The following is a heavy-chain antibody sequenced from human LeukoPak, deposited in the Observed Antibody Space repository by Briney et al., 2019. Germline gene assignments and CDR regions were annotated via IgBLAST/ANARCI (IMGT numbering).Heavy chain of an antibody. CDR3: ARSRGWSYHY. D-gene: IGHD3-16*02. J-gene: IGHJ4*02. CDR1: GFTFSNDW. V-gene: IGHV3-74*01. Sequence: GGSLRLSCAASGFTFSNDWMHWVRQAPGKGLVWVSRINTDGSTTTYADSVKGRFTISRDNAKNKLYLQMNSLRVEDTAVYYCARSRGWSYHYWGQGTLVTVSS. CDR2: INTDGSTT.